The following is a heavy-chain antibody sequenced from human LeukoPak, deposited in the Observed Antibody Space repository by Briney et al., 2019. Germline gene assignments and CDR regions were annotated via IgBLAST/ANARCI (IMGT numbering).Heavy chain of an antibody. J-gene: IGHJ4*02. D-gene: IGHD6-19*01. CDR2: INHSGST. Sequence: SETLSLTCAVYGGSFSGYYWSWIRQPPGKGLEWIGEINHSGSTNYNPSLKSRVTISVDTSKNQFSLKLSSVTAADTAVHYCVRDVRSRWLVPRGFDYWGQGTLVTVSS. CDR3: VRDVRSRWLVPRGFDY. CDR1: GGSFSGYY. V-gene: IGHV4-34*01.